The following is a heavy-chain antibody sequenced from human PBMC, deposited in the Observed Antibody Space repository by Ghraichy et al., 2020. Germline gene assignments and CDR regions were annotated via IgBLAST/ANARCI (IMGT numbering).Heavy chain of an antibody. Sequence: GESLNISCAASGFPFSSYAMSWVRQAPGKGLEWVSAISGSGGSTYYADSVKGRFTISRDNSKNTLYLQMNSLRAEDTAVYYCAKGGDYVFYYGMDVWGQGTTVTGSS. CDR3: AKGGDYVFYYGMDV. CDR2: ISGSGGST. D-gene: IGHD4-17*01. CDR1: GFPFSSYA. V-gene: IGHV3-23*01. J-gene: IGHJ6*02.